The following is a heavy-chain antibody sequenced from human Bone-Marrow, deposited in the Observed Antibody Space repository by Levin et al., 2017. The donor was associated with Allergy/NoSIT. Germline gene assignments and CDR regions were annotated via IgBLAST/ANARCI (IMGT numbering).Heavy chain of an antibody. CDR2: IKSDGSHT. Sequence: GGSLRLSCAASGFTISTYWMHWVRQAPGKGLVWVSRIKSDGSHTAYADSVRGRFTISRDNAKNTLYLQMNSLKAEDTAVYYCARDGDNYKFDYWGQGTLVTVSS. V-gene: IGHV3-74*01. CDR1: GFTISTYW. J-gene: IGHJ4*02. CDR3: ARDGDNYKFDY. D-gene: IGHD4-11*01.